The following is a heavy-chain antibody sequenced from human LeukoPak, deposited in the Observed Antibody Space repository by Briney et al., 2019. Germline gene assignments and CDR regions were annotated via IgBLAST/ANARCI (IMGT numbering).Heavy chain of an antibody. V-gene: IGHV3-9*01. D-gene: IGHD2-2*03. CDR3: AKDGGLWISAHWGDS. Sequence: PGGSLRLSCTASGFTFKDYAMYWVRQAPGKGLEWVSGISWNSGTTDYADSVKGRFTVSRDDSKNTLYLQMNSLRAEDTAVYYCAKDGGLWISAHWGDSWGRGTLVTVSS. CDR2: ISWNSGTT. J-gene: IGHJ4*02. CDR1: GFTFKDYA.